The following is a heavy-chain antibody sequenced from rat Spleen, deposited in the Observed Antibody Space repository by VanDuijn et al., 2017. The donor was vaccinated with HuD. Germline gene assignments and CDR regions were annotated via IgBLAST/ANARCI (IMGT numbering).Heavy chain of an antibody. V-gene: IGHV5-31*01. CDR1: GFTFNNYW. Sequence: EVQLVESGGGLVQPGRSLKLSCVASGFTFNNYWMSWIRQAPGKGLEWVASITNSGGTPYYVGTVKGRFTISRENANSTLYLQMDSLRSEDTATYYCARHGGGVGYFDYWGQGVMVTVSS. D-gene: IGHD4-4*01. CDR3: ARHGGGVGYFDY. CDR2: ITNSGGTP. J-gene: IGHJ2*01.